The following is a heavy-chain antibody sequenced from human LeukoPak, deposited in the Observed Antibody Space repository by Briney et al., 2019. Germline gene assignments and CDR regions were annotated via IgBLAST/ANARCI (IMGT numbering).Heavy chain of an antibody. CDR2: IVVGSGNT. J-gene: IGHJ4*02. Sequence: SAKVSCKASGFTFTSSAMQWVRQARGQRLEWIGWIVVGSGNTNYAQKFQERVTITRDMSTSTAYMELSSLRAEDTAVYYCAKPLAEGIQLWLLNWGQGTLVTVSS. V-gene: IGHV1-58*02. CDR3: AKPLAEGIQLWLLN. D-gene: IGHD5-18*01. CDR1: GFTFTSSA.